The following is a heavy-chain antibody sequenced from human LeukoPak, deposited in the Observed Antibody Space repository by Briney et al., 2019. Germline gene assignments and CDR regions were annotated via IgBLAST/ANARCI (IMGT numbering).Heavy chain of an antibody. CDR2: IKQDGSEK. CDR1: GFTFSSYW. V-gene: IGHV3-7*01. Sequence: QPGGSLRLSCAASGFTFSSYWMSWVRQAPGKGLEWVANIKQDGSEKYYVDSVKGRFTISRDNAKNSVYLQLKSLRADDTAVYYCARARSSSHRLFDYWGQGTLVTVSS. D-gene: IGHD6-6*01. CDR3: ARARSSSHRLFDY. J-gene: IGHJ4*02.